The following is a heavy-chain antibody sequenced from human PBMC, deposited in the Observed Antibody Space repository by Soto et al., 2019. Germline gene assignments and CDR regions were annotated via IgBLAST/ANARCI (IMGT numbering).Heavy chain of an antibody. Sequence: SLRLYCAASGFTFSSYGMRWVRQAPGKGLEWVAVISYDGSNKYYADSVKGRFTISRDNSKNTLYLQMNSLRAEDTAVYYCAKELVRIAARLDYYGMDVWGQGTTVTVSS. V-gene: IGHV3-30*18. CDR2: ISYDGSNK. D-gene: IGHD6-6*01. CDR1: GFTFSSYG. CDR3: AKELVRIAARLDYYGMDV. J-gene: IGHJ6*02.